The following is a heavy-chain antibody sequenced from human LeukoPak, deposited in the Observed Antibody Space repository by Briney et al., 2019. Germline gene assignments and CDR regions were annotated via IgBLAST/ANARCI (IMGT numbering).Heavy chain of an antibody. V-gene: IGHV1-46*01. D-gene: IGHD1-26*01. CDR2: INPSGGST. CDR1: VYTFTSYY. J-gene: IGHJ4*02. CDR3: ALVRGSYDY. Sequence: ASVKVSCEASVYTFTSYYMHWVRQAPGQGLEWMGIINPSGGSTSYAQKFQGRVTMTRDTSTSTVYMELRSVRSEDTAVYYFALVRGSYDYWGQGTLVTVSS.